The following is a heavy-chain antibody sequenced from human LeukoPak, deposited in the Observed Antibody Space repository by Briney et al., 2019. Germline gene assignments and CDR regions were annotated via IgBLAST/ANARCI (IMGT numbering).Heavy chain of an antibody. CDR3: ARGGTPSSSWYTKSKNWFDP. CDR1: GFIFSSYS. CDR2: ITSSSSYI. D-gene: IGHD6-13*01. Sequence: PGGSLRLSCAASGFIFSSYSMNWVRQAPGKGLEWVSSITSSSSYIYYADSVKGRFTLSRDNAENSLYLQMNSLRAEDTAVYYCARGGTPSSSWYTKSKNWFDPWGQGTLVTVSS. J-gene: IGHJ5*02. V-gene: IGHV3-21*01.